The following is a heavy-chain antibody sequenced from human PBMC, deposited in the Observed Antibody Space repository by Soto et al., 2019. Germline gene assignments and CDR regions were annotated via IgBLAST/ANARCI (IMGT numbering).Heavy chain of an antibody. Sequence: GGSLRLSCAASGFTFSSYAMSWVRQAPGKGLEWVSAISGSGGSTYYADPVKGRFTISRENSKNTLYLQMNSLRAEDTAVYYCRSFMGAFWGVYLDYWGQGTLVTVSS. V-gene: IGHV3-23*01. CDR1: GFTFSSYA. J-gene: IGHJ4*02. CDR2: ISGSGGST. D-gene: IGHD3-16*01. CDR3: RSFMGAFWGVYLDY.